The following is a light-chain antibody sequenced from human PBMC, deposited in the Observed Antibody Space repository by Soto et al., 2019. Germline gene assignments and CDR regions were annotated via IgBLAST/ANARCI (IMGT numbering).Light chain of an antibody. CDR1: QDSSKY. J-gene: IGKJ4*01. CDR2: DSS. CDR3: QQLYSYTST. V-gene: IGKV1-9*01. Sequence: IQFTQSPSSRSDSVGDRFTITCLSIQDSSKYLSWYQQEPWKSPNLLIYDSSTLHSGVQSRFSGSGSGTDLTPIISGLKPEDFATYYCQQLYSYTSTFGEGTKVEIK.